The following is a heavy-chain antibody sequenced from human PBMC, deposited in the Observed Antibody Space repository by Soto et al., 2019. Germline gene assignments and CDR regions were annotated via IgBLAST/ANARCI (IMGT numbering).Heavy chain of an antibody. CDR3: ARDIGTDCSSTSCNCGDYYYGMDV. Sequence: PGGSLRLSCAASGFTFSSYGMHWVRQAPGKGLEWVAVIWYDGSNKYYADSVKGRFTISRDNSKNTLYLQMNSLRAEDTAVYYCARDIGTDCSSTSCNCGDYYYGMDVWGQGTTVTVSS. CDR1: GFTFSSYG. V-gene: IGHV3-33*01. J-gene: IGHJ6*02. CDR2: IWYDGSNK. D-gene: IGHD2-2*01.